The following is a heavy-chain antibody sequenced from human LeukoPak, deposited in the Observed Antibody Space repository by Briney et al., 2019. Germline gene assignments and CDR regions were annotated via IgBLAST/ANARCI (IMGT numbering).Heavy chain of an antibody. V-gene: IGHV4-59*01. Sequence: PSETLSLTCSVSGGSISTSYWSWIRQPPGKGLQWIGYIYSSGSTNYNPSLKSRVTISVDTSKNQLSLNLSSVTAADTAVYYCARVRWLNAYHEYYYMDVWGKGTTVTVSS. D-gene: IGHD3-22*01. CDR1: GGSISTSY. CDR3: ARVRWLNAYHEYYYMDV. CDR2: IYSSGST. J-gene: IGHJ6*03.